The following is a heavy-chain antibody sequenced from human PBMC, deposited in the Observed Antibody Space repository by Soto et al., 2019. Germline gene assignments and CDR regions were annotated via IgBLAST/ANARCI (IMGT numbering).Heavy chain of an antibody. CDR2: INPNSGDT. Sequence: ASVKVSCKASGYTFTDYYVHWLRQAPGPGLEWVGWINPNSGDTKYAQKFQARVTLTRDTSITTAYMELTSLDSDDTAVHYCARERITPTDTGDFYHYGLDVWGQGTTVTVSS. CDR1: GYTFTDYY. CDR3: ARERITPTDTGDFYHYGLDV. J-gene: IGHJ6*02. D-gene: IGHD6-13*01. V-gene: IGHV1-2*02.